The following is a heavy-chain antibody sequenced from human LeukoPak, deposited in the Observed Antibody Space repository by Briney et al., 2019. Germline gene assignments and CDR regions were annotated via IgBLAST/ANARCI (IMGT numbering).Heavy chain of an antibody. J-gene: IGHJ4*02. Sequence: ASVKVSCKASGYTFTSYAMHWVRQAPGQRLEWMGWINAGNGNTKYSQKFQGRVTITRDTSASTAYMELSSLRSEDTAVYYCARLRITMIVARLGAYDYWGQGTLVTVSS. CDR3: ARLRITMIVARLGAYDY. V-gene: IGHV1-3*01. D-gene: IGHD3-22*01. CDR2: INAGNGNT. CDR1: GYTFTSYA.